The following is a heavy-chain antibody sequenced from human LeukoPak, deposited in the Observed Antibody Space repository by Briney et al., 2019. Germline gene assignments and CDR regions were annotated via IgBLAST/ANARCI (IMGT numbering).Heavy chain of an antibody. J-gene: IGHJ4*02. D-gene: IGHD3-16*01. CDR2: IYYSGST. V-gene: IGHV4-59*01. CDR3: ARTWGHLDY. Sequence: PSETLSLTCTVSGGSISSYYWSWIRQPPGKGLEWIGYIYYSGSTNYNPSLKSRVTMSVDTSKNQFSLKLSSVTAADTAVYYCARTWGHLDYWGQGTLVTVS. CDR1: GGSISSYY.